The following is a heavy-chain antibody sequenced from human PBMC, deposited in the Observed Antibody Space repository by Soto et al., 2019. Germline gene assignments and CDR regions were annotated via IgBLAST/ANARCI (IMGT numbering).Heavy chain of an antibody. D-gene: IGHD2-15*01. CDR3: ARARDRCYVTFAY. CDR2: INTGYGNT. J-gene: IGHJ4*02. CDR1: GYTFNSYA. V-gene: IGHV1-3*04. Sequence: QVQLVQSGAEEKKPGASVKVSCKASGYTFNSYAIHWVRQAPGQRLEWMGWINTGYGNTKYSPKFQGTVTITRDTSASPASMELSSLRSEDTAVYYCARARDRCYVTFAYWGQGTLVTVSP.